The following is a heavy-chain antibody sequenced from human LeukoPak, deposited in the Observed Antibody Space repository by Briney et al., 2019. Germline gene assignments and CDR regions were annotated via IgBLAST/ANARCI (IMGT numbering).Heavy chain of an antibody. Sequence: SQTLSLTCTVSGGSISGGSYYWSWIRQPPGKGLEWIGYIYYSGSTKYNLSLKSRVTISVDTSKNQLSLKLSSVTAADTAVYYCAREVSNITARALDYWGQGTLVTVSS. CDR3: AREVSNITARALDY. CDR2: IYYSGST. V-gene: IGHV4-61*01. J-gene: IGHJ4*02. D-gene: IGHD6-6*01. CDR1: GGSISGGSYY.